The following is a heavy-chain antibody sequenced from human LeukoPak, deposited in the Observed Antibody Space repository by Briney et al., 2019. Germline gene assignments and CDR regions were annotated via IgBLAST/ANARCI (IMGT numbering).Heavy chain of an antibody. Sequence: SVKVACKASGGTFSSYAISWLRQAPGQGLEWMGGIIPIFGTANYEQKFQGRVTITTDESTSIAYVELSSLRSGDTAVYYCAREGRLSGSPTWGQGTLVTVSS. CDR1: GGTFSSYA. CDR2: IIPIFGTA. J-gene: IGHJ5*02. CDR3: AREGRLSGSPT. D-gene: IGHD1-26*01. V-gene: IGHV1-69*05.